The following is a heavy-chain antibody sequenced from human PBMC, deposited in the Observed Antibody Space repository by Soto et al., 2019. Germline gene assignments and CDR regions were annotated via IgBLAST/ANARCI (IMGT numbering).Heavy chain of an antibody. Sequence: SVKVSCKASGGTFSSYAISWVRQAPGQGLEWMGGIIPIFGTANYAQKFQGRVTITADESTSTAYMELSSLRSEDTAVYYCATEDFKDYYDSSGYYYSFDYWGQGTLVTAPQ. CDR1: GGTFSSYA. D-gene: IGHD3-22*01. J-gene: IGHJ4*02. CDR3: ATEDFKDYYDSSGYYYSFDY. CDR2: IIPIFGTA. V-gene: IGHV1-69*13.